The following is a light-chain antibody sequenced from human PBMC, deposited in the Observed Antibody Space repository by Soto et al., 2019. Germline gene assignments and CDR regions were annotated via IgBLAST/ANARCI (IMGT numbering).Light chain of an antibody. CDR2: EVS. J-gene: IGLJ1*01. V-gene: IGLV2-14*01. CDR1: SSDVGAYNY. Sequence: QSVLTQPASVSGSPGQSVAISCSGTSSDVGAYNYVSWYQQHPGKAPKLLLSEVSNRPSGVSDRFFGSKSGNTASLTISELQAEDEADYYCSSLTTRFTYVFGTGTKVTVL. CDR3: SSLTTRFTYV.